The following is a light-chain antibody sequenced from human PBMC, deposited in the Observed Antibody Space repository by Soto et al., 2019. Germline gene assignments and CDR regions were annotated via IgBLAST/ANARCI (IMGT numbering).Light chain of an antibody. CDR1: QSVSSY. J-gene: IGKJ4*01. CDR2: DAS. Sequence: EIVLTQSPVTLSLSPGERATLSCRASQSVSSYLAWYQQKPGQAPRLLIYDASKRATGIPARFSGSGSGTDFTLTISSLEPEDFEVYYCQQSSKWPSTFGGGTKVEIK. CDR3: QQSSKWPST. V-gene: IGKV3-11*01.